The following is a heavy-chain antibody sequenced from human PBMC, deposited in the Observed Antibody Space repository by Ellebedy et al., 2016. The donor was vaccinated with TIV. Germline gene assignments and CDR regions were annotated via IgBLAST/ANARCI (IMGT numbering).Heavy chain of an antibody. Sequence: MPSETLSLTCSVSGDSVSSASNYWTWIRQPPGRGLEWIGYVYNTGRTNYNPSLKSRVTISADTSKNEFSLKLGSVTAADTAVYYCVRVHYYGSGKLSDHWGQGTLVTVSS. CDR3: VRVHYYGSGKLSDH. CDR2: VYNTGRT. V-gene: IGHV4-61*01. CDR1: GDSVSSASNY. J-gene: IGHJ4*02. D-gene: IGHD3-10*01.